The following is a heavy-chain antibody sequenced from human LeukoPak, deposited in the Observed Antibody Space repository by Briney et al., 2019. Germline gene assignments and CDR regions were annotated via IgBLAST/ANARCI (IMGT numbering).Heavy chain of an antibody. CDR1: GGTFSSYA. CDR2: IIPIFGTA. J-gene: IGHJ3*02. CDR3: ARHGPIAHDAFDI. Sequence: SVKVSCKASGGTFSSYASSWVRQAPGQGLEWMGGIIPIFGTANYAQKFQGRVTITTDESTSTAYMELSSLRSEDTAVYYCARHGPIAHDAFDIWDQGTMVTVSS. D-gene: IGHD2-15*01. V-gene: IGHV1-69*05.